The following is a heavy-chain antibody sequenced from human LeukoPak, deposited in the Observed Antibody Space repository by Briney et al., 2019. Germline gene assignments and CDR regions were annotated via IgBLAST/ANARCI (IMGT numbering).Heavy chain of an antibody. CDR1: GFTFSSYA. D-gene: IGHD2-15*01. V-gene: IGHV3-64*01. J-gene: IGHJ4*02. CDR2: ISSNGGST. CDR3: ARDHNPGSGAPGDY. Sequence: GSLRLSCAASGFTFSSYAMHWVRQAPGKGLEYVSAISSNGGSTYYANSVKGRFTISRDNSKNTLYLQMGSLRAEDMAVYYCARDHNPGSGAPGDYWGQGTLVTVSS.